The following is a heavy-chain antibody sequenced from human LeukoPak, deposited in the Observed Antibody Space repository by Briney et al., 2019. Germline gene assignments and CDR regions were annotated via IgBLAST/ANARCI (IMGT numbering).Heavy chain of an antibody. Sequence: GGSLRLSCAASGFTFSSYGMHWVRQAPGKGLEWVAFIRYDGSNKYYADSVKGRFTISRDNSKNTLYLQMNSLRAEDTAVYYCAKGLLRDGYNYVMDYWGQGTLVTVSS. CDR2: IRYDGSNK. D-gene: IGHD5-24*01. J-gene: IGHJ4*02. CDR3: AKGLLRDGYNYVMDY. CDR1: GFTFSSYG. V-gene: IGHV3-30*02.